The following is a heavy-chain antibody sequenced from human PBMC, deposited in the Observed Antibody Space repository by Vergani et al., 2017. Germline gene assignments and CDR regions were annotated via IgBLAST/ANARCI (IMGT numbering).Heavy chain of an antibody. V-gene: IGHV3-23*01. Sequence: EVQVLESGGGLVQPGGALRLSCAASGFTFSSYAMSWVRQAPGKGLEWVSAISGSGGSIYYADSVKGRFTISRDNAKNSLYLQMNSLRAEDTALYYCAKDRFRQQQLLIDYWGQGTLVTVSS. CDR2: ISGSGGSI. D-gene: IGHD6-13*01. CDR1: GFTFSSYA. CDR3: AKDRFRQQQLLIDY. J-gene: IGHJ4*02.